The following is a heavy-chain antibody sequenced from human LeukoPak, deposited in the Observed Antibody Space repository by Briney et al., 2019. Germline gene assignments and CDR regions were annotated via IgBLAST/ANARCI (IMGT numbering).Heavy chain of an antibody. CDR2: IYYSGST. CDR3: ARGRGYSYYYYYGMDV. D-gene: IGHD5-24*01. Sequence: SETLSLTCTVSGGSLSSGDYYWSWIRQPPGTGLEWIGYIYYSGSTYYNPSLKSRVTISVDTSKNQFSLKLSSVTAADTAVYYCARGRGYSYYYYYGMDVWGQGTTVTVSS. J-gene: IGHJ6*02. CDR1: GGSLSSGDYY. V-gene: IGHV4-30-4*01.